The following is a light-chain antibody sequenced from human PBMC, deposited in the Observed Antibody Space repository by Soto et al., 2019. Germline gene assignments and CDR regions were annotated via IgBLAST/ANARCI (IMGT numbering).Light chain of an antibody. CDR2: NNN. V-gene: IGLV1-44*01. CDR3: SSYAGSNNYV. J-gene: IGLJ1*01. Sequence: QSVLTQPPSASGTPGQRVTISCSGSSSNIGTNTVNWYLELPGTAPKLLIYNNNKRPSGVPERFSGSKSGTSASLAISGLQSEDEADYYCSSYAGSNNYVFGTGTKVTVL. CDR1: SSNIGTNT.